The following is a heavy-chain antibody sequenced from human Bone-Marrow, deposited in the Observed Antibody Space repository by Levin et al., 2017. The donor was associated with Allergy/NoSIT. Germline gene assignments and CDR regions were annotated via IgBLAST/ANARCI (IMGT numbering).Heavy chain of an antibody. CDR2: IKSKTDGGTT. Sequence: GGSLRLSCAASGFTFSNAWMNWVRQAPGKGLEWVGRIKSKTDGGTTDYAAPVKGRFTISRDDSKNTLYLQMNSLKTEDTAVYYCTTVNPRPVDSGYDFDSKNWFDPWGQGTLVTVSS. CDR3: TTVNPRPVDSGYDFDSKNWFDP. CDR1: GFTFSNAW. V-gene: IGHV3-15*07. D-gene: IGHD5-12*01. J-gene: IGHJ5*02.